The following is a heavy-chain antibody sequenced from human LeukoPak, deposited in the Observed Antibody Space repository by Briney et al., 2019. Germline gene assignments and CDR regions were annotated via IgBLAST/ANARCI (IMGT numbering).Heavy chain of an antibody. V-gene: IGHV4-38-2*01. J-gene: IGHJ5*02. CDR3: ARQDIVLMVYAPGGFDP. CDR2: IYHSGST. Sequence: PSETLSLTCAVSGYSISSGYYWGWIRQPPGKGLEWIGSIYHSGSTFYNPSLKSRVAISVDTSKNQFSQKLISVTAADTAMYYCARQDIVLMVYAPGGFDPWGQGALVTVSS. D-gene: IGHD2-8*01. CDR1: GYSISSGYY.